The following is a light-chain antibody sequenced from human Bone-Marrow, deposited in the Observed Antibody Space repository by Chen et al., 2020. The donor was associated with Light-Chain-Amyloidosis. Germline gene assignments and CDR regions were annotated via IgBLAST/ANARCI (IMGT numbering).Light chain of an antibody. Sequence: QSALTQPASCSGSPGQPTTISCTGTSSDVGGDNHVSWYQQHPDKAPKLMIYEVTNRPSWVPDRFSGSKSDNTASLTISGLQTEDEADYFCSSYTITNTLVFGSGTRVTVL. CDR2: EVT. V-gene: IGLV2-14*01. CDR3: SSYTITNTLV. J-gene: IGLJ1*01. CDR1: SSDVGGDNH.